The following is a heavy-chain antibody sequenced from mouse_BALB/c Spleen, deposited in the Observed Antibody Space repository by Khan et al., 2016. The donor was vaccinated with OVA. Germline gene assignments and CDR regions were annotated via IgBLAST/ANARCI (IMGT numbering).Heavy chain of an antibody. J-gene: IGHJ3*01. CDR2: IDPENGDT. CDR1: GFNIKDYY. D-gene: IGHD2-10*02. Sequence: VQLKQSGAELVRPGALVKLSCKASGFNIKDYYMNWVKQRPEQGLEWIGWIDPENGDTIYDPKFQGKASITADTSSNTAYLHLSSLTSEVTAVYYCVRLGYGNYWFAYWGQGTLVTVSA. CDR3: VRLGYGNYWFAY. V-gene: IGHV14-1*02.